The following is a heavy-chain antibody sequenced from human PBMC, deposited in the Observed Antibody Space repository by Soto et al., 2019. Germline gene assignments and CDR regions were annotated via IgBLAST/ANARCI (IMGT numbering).Heavy chain of an antibody. CDR1: AGSISTYY. CDR2: IYDSGST. J-gene: IGHJ6*02. CDR3: ARYYYGMDV. V-gene: IGHV4-59*01. Sequence: SETLSLTCTVSAGSISTYYWSWIRQPPGKGLEWIGYIYDSGSTNYNPSLKSRVTISVDTSKNQFSLQLTSVTAADTAVYYCARYYYGMDVWGQGTTVTVSS.